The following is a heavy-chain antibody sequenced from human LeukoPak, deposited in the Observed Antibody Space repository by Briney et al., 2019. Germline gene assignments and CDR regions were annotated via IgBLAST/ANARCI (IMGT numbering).Heavy chain of an antibody. J-gene: IGHJ4*02. CDR1: GGSISSAGYA. D-gene: IGHD6-13*01. CDR3: ARGGSSWQNDY. Sequence: SQTLSLTCSVSGGSISSAGYAWSWIRQPPGKGLEWIGYIYNSGSTYYNPSLKSRVTISVDRSKNQFSLKLSSVTAADTAVYYCARGGSSWQNDYWGQGTLVTVSS. CDR2: IYNSGST. V-gene: IGHV4-30-2*01.